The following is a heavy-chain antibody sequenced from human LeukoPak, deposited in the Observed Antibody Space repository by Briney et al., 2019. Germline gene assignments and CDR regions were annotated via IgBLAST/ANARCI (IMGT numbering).Heavy chain of an antibody. CDR3: ATLHDDYDILTGPTGGDYYFDY. CDR2: IYSGGST. V-gene: IGHV3-53*01. D-gene: IGHD3-9*01. Sequence: GGSLRLSCAASGFTVSSNYMSWVRQAPGKGLEWVSVIYSGGSTYYADSVKGRFTISRDNSKNTLYLQTNSLRAEDTAVYYCATLHDDYDILTGPTGGDYYFDYWGQGTLVTVSS. CDR1: GFTVSSNY. J-gene: IGHJ4*02.